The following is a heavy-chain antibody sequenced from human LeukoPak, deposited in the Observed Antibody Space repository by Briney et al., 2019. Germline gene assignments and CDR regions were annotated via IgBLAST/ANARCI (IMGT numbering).Heavy chain of an antibody. CDR3: ATMTTGHDF. Sequence: SETLSLTCAVSGTSFSCYYWSWIRQPPGKGLEWIGEVNHSGYTNDNPSLKSRVTISVDTSKNQFSLRLRSVTAADTGVYFCATMTTGHDFWGQGTLVTVSS. J-gene: IGHJ4*02. D-gene: IGHD4-17*01. V-gene: IGHV4-34*01. CDR1: GTSFSCYY. CDR2: VNHSGYT.